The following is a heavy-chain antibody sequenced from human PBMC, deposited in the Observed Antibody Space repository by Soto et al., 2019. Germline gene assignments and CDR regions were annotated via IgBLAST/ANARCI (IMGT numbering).Heavy chain of an antibody. CDR3: ARDYYASSGYYYLTEY. D-gene: IGHD3-22*01. V-gene: IGHV1-46*01. CDR2: INPSGGST. CDR1: GYTFTSYY. J-gene: IGHJ4*02. Sequence: ASVKVSCKASGYTFTSYYMHWVRQAPGQGLERIGIINPSGGSTSYAQKFQGRVTMTTDTSTSTAYMELRSLRSDDTAVYYCARDYYASSGYYYLTEYWGQGTLVTVSS.